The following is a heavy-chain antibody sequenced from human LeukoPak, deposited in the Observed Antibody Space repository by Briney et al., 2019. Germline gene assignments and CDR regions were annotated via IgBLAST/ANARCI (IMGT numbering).Heavy chain of an antibody. V-gene: IGHV1-69*01. CDR1: GGTFSSYA. CDR2: IIPIFGTA. CDR3: ARSGAKPTYYYDSSGYYPSPEYFQH. Sequence: SSVKVSCKASGGTFSSYAISWVRQAPGHGLEGIGGIIPIFGTANYEQKFQGRVTITANESTSTAYMELSSLRSEDTAVYYCARSGAKPTYYYDSSGYYPSPEYFQHWGQGTLVTVSS. J-gene: IGHJ1*01. D-gene: IGHD3-22*01.